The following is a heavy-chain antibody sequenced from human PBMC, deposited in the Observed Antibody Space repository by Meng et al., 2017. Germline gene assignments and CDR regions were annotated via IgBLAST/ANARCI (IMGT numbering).Heavy chain of an antibody. J-gene: IGHJ4*02. D-gene: IGHD3-22*01. V-gene: IGHV7-4-1*02. CDR2: INTNTGNP. Sequence: GHLLRHGSDLNKPGASVKVSCKASGYTFTSYAMNWVRQAPGQGLEWMGWINTNTGNPTYAQGFTGRFVFSLDTSVSTAYLQISSLKAEDTAVYYCARRYYYDSSGYYFYVFGYWGQGTLVTVSS. CDR1: GYTFTSYA. CDR3: ARRYYYDSSGYYFYVFGY.